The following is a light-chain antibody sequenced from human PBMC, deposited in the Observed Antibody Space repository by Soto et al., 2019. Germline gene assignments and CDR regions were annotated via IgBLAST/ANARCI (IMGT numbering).Light chain of an antibody. V-gene: IGLV1-40*01. CDR2: GNS. J-gene: IGLJ7*01. CDR3: QSYDSSLSGAV. CDR1: SSNIGAGYD. Sequence: QIVLTQPPSVSGAPGQRVTISCTGSSSNIGAGYDVHWYQQLPGTAPKLLIYGNSNRPSGVPDRFSGSKSGTSASLAITGLQAEDEADYYCQSYDSSLSGAVFGGGTQLTVL.